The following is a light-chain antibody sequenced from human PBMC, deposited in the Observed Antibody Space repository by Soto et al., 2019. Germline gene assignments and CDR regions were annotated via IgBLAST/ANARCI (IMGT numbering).Light chain of an antibody. V-gene: IGKV3-20*01. J-gene: IGKJ2*01. Sequence: EIVLTQSPGTLSLSPGERATLSCRASQSVSSSYLAWYQQKPGQAPRPLIDGASSRATGIPDRFSGSGSGPDFTLTISRLEPEDFAVYYCLQYGSSPYTFGQGTKLEIK. CDR1: QSVSSSY. CDR2: GAS. CDR3: LQYGSSPYT.